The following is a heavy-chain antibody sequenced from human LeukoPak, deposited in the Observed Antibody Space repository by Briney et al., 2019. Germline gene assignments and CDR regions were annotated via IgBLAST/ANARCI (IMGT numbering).Heavy chain of an antibody. CDR3: ARRQLWHTRYYYFDY. CDR1: GGSFSGYY. Sequence: SETLSLTCAVYGGSFSGYYWSWIRQPPGKGLEWIGEINHSGSTNYNPSLKSRVTISVDTSKNQFSLKLSSATAADTAVYYCARRQLWHTRYYYFDYWGQGTLVTVSS. V-gene: IGHV4-34*01. CDR2: INHSGST. J-gene: IGHJ4*02. D-gene: IGHD5-18*01.